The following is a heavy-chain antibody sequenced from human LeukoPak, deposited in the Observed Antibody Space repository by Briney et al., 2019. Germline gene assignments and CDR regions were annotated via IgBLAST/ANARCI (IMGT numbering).Heavy chain of an antibody. V-gene: IGHV4-59*01. CDR1: GGSISSYY. CDR2: IYYSGGT. Sequence: SETLSLTCTVSGGSISSYYWSWIRQPPGKGLEWIGYIYYSGGTNYNPSLKSRVTISVDPSKNQFSLKLSSVTAADTAVYYCAREGIAAAGTTSDWFDPWGQGTLVTVSS. J-gene: IGHJ5*02. CDR3: AREGIAAAGTTSDWFDP. D-gene: IGHD6-13*01.